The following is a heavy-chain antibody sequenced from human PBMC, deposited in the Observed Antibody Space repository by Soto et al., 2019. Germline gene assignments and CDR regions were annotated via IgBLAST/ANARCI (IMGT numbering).Heavy chain of an antibody. Sequence: SVKVSCKASGFTFTSSAVQWVRQARGQRLEWIGWIVVGSGNTNYAQKFQERVIITRDMSTSTAYMELSSLRSEDTAVYYCAAPIDTAMAFDYWGQGTLVTV. CDR1: GFTFTSSA. D-gene: IGHD5-18*01. CDR3: AAPIDTAMAFDY. J-gene: IGHJ4*02. CDR2: IVVGSGNT. V-gene: IGHV1-58*01.